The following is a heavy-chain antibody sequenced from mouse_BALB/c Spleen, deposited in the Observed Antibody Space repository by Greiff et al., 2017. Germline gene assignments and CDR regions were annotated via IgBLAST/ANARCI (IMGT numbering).Heavy chain of an antibody. Sequence: EVMLVESGGGLVQPGGSRKLSCAASGFTFSSFGMHWVRQAPEKGLEWVAYISSGSSTIYYADTVKGRFTISRDNPKNTLFLQMTSLRSEDTAMYYCARGYYGSSYDAMDYWGQGTSVTVSS. CDR2: ISSGSSTI. CDR3: ARGYYGSSYDAMDY. D-gene: IGHD1-1*01. CDR1: GFTFSSFG. J-gene: IGHJ4*01. V-gene: IGHV5-17*02.